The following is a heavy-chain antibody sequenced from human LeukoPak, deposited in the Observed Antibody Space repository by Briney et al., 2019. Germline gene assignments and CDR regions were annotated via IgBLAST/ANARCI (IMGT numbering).Heavy chain of an antibody. CDR1: GFTFSSYW. CDR3: ARDKEHIVVVTAIPGDGYYYYYYMGV. D-gene: IGHD2-21*02. J-gene: IGHJ6*03. V-gene: IGHV3-7*01. Sequence: GGSLRLSCAASGFTFSSYWMSWVRQAPGKGLEWVANINKDGSEKYYVDSVKGRFTISRDNAVNSLYLQMNSLRAEDTAVYYCARDKEHIVVVTAIPGDGYYYYYYMGVWGKGTTVTVSS. CDR2: INKDGSEK.